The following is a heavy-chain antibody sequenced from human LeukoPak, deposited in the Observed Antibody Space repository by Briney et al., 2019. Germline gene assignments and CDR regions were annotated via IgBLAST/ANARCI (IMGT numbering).Heavy chain of an antibody. CDR2: IKPDGSEK. D-gene: IGHD3-22*01. J-gene: IGHJ4*02. CDR3: AKGSAYYSGSSDSSLFDY. Sequence: GGSLRLSCAASGFTFSTYWMGWVRQAPGKGLEWVAKIKPDGSEKDHVDSVKGRFTISRDDSKNRLYLQMNSLRAEDTAVYYCAKGSAYYSGSSDSSLFDYWGQGTQVTVSS. V-gene: IGHV3-7*03. CDR1: GFTFSTYW.